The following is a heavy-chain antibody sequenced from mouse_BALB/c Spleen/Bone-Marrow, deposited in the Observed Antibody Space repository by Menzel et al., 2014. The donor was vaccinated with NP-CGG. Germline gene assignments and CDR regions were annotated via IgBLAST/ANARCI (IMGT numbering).Heavy chain of an antibody. V-gene: IGHV2-6-7*01. CDR3: ARDRGYDGDAMDY. D-gene: IGHD2-2*01. CDR2: IWGDGST. J-gene: IGHJ4*01. CDR1: GFSLTGYG. Sequence: QVQLKQSGPGLVAPSQSLSITCTVSGFSLTGYGVNWVRQPPGKGLEWLGMIWGDGSTDYNSALKSRLSISKDNSKSQVFLKMNSLQTDDTARYYCARDRGYDGDAMDYRGQGTSVTVSS.